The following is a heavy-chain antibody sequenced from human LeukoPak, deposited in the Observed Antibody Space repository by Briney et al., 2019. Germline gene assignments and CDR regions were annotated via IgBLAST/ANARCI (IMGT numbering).Heavy chain of an antibody. V-gene: IGHV5-51*01. CDR3: ARAYYYDSSGYLYYFDY. D-gene: IGHD3-22*01. CDR2: IYPGDSDT. J-gene: IGHJ4*02. CDR1: YSFTSYW. Sequence: GESLKISCRYSFTSYWIGWVRQMPGKGLEWMGIIYPGDSDTRYSPSFQGQVTISADKSISTAYLQWSSLKASDTAMYYCARAYYYDSSGYLYYFDYWGQGTLVTVSS.